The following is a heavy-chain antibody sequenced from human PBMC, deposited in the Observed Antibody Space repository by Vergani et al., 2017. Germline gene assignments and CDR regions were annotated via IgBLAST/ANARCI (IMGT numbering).Heavy chain of an antibody. J-gene: IGHJ4*02. D-gene: IGHD3-10*01. CDR3: AKQYFVSGNYLFDY. CDR1: EFTFSNYA. CDR2: ISGSGVSA. Sequence: EVQLVESGGGLVKRGGSLRLTCAASEFTFSNYAMNWVRQAPGKGLEWVSGISGSGVSAYYTDSVKGRFTISRDNSKNMLFLQMNNLRTEDTAIYYCAKQYFVSGNYLFDYWGQGTLVTVSS. V-gene: IGHV3-23*04.